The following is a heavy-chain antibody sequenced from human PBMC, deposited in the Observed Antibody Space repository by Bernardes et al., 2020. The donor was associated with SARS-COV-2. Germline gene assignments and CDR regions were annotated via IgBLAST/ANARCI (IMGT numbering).Heavy chain of an antibody. V-gene: IGHV1-18*04. J-gene: IGHJ3*02. Sequence: ASVKVSCKVSGYSLTSYGLSWVRQAPGQGLEWMGWISAFNGNTNYAERVQDRVTLTADTSTSTVYMELRSLRSDDTAVYYCARAFENYYDRSGNYYSDAFDIWGQGVRVTVSS. CDR3: ARAFENYYDRSGNYYSDAFDI. CDR2: ISAFNGNT. CDR1: GYSLTSYG. D-gene: IGHD3-22*01.